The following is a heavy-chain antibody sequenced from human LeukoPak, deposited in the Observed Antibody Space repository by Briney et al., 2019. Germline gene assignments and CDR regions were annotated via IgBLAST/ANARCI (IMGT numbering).Heavy chain of an antibody. V-gene: IGHV3-74*01. CDR1: GFTFSSYW. Sequence: GGSMSLSCAASGFTFSSYWMHWVRQAPGKGLVWVSHINTDGRTTTYGDSAKGRFTVSRDNAKNTLFLQMNSLRVEDTAVYYCARGTAVTAGIDYWGQGTLVTVSS. D-gene: IGHD2-2*01. CDR3: ARGTAVTAGIDY. CDR2: INTDGRTT. J-gene: IGHJ4*02.